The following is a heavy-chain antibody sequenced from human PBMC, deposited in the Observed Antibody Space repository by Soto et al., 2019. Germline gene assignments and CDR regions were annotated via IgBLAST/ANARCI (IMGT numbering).Heavy chain of an antibody. J-gene: IGHJ4*02. V-gene: IGHV3-30*18. CDR2: ISYDGSNK. Sequence: PGGSLRLSCAASGFTFSSYGMHWVRQAPGKGLEWVAVISYDGSNKYYADSVKGRLTISRDNSRNTLDLQMNSLRAEDTAVYYCAKDTYYYDRSGYYTYDHWGQGTQVTVSS. CDR1: GFTFSSYG. D-gene: IGHD3-22*01. CDR3: AKDTYYYDRSGYYTYDH.